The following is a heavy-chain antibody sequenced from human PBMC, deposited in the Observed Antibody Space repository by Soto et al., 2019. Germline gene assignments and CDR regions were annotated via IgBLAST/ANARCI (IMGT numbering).Heavy chain of an antibody. D-gene: IGHD3-16*01. CDR1: GGSISSGGYY. Sequence: QVQLQESGPGLVKPSQTLSLTCTVSGGSISSGGYYWSWIRQHPGQGLEWIGYIYYSGSTYYNPSLKSRVTISVDTSKNRFSLKLSSVTAADTAVYYWARAGESSPLYYYSGMDLWGQGTTVSVSS. CDR3: ARAGESSPLYYYSGMDL. V-gene: IGHV4-31*03. CDR2: IYYSGST. J-gene: IGHJ6*02.